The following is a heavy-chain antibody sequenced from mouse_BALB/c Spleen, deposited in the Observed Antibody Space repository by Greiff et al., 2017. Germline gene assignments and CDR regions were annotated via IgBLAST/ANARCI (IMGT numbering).Heavy chain of an antibody. CDR2: INPSNGRT. CDR1: GYTFTSYW. V-gene: IGHV1S81*02. Sequence: QVQLQQPGAELVKPGASVKLSCKASGYTFTSYWMHWVKQRPGQGLEWIGEINPSNGRTNYNEKFKSKATLTVDKSSSTAYMQLSSLTSEDSAVYYCAREVYDEGGYAMDYWGQGTSVTVSS. D-gene: IGHD2-12*01. CDR3: AREVYDEGGYAMDY. J-gene: IGHJ4*01.